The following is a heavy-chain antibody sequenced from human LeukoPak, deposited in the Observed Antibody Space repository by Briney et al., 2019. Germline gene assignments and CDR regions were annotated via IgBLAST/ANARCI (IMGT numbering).Heavy chain of an antibody. J-gene: IGHJ6*02. CDR3: ARDRIVVVPAAMREEITYYYYGMDV. V-gene: IGHV4-30-4*01. CDR1: GGSISSGDYY. D-gene: IGHD2-2*01. CDR2: NYYSGSS. Sequence: SQTLSLTCTVSGGSISSGDYYWSWIRQPPGKGLVWNGYNYYSGSSNHNPTLKSPVTISTDTSKNPFSLKLSSVTAADTAVYYCARDRIVVVPAAMREEITYYYYGMDVWGQGTTVTVSS.